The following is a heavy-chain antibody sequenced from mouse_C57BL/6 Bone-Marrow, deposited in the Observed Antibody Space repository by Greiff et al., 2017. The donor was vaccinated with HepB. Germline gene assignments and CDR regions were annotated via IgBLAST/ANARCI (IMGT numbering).Heavy chain of an antibody. Sequence: VQLQQPGAELVKPGASVKMSCKASGYTFTSYWITWVKQRPGQGLEWIGDIYPGSGSTNYNEKFKSKATLTVDTSSSTAYMQLSSLTSEDSAVYYCAFYYYGSSYGYFDVWGTGTTVTVSS. CDR2: IYPGSGST. J-gene: IGHJ1*03. V-gene: IGHV1-55*01. D-gene: IGHD1-1*01. CDR1: GYTFTSYW. CDR3: AFYYYGSSYGYFDV.